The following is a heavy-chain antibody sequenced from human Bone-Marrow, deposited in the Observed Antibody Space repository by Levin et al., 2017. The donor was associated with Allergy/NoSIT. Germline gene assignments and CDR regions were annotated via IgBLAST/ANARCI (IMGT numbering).Heavy chain of an antibody. D-gene: IGHD2-2*01. CDR3: ARGVPANTPSGLDP. CDR1: GYTFSNHA. J-gene: IGHJ5*02. Sequence: ASVKVSCKTSGYTFSNHAMNWVRQAPGQGLEWMGWINTVTGNPTYAQGFASRFVFSLDTSVSTAYLQIRSLKAEDAAVYYCARGVPANTPSGLDPWGQGTLVAVSS. CDR2: INTVTGNP. V-gene: IGHV7-4-1*01.